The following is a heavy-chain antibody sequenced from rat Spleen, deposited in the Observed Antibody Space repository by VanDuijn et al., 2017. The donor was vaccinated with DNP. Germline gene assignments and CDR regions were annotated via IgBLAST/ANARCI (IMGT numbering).Heavy chain of an antibody. CDR3: ATQGQLGITWFAY. Sequence: EVRLVESGGGLVQPGRSLKLSCAASGFTFSDYYMAWVRQAPTKGLEWVAYITYDGGNTYYRDSVKGRFTISRDNAKSTLYLQMDSLRSEDTATYYCATQGQLGITWFAYWGQGTLVTVSS. D-gene: IGHD1-5*01. CDR2: ITYDGGNT. CDR1: GFTFSDYY. J-gene: IGHJ3*01. V-gene: IGHV5-20*01.